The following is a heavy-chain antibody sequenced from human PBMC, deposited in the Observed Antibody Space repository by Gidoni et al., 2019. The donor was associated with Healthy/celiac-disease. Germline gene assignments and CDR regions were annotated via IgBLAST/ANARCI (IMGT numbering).Heavy chain of an antibody. Sequence: QVQLQESGPGLVKPSQTLSLTCTVSGGSISSGSYYCSWIRQPAGKGLEWIGRIYTSGSTNYNPSLKSRVTISVDTSKNQCSLKLSSVTAADTAVYYCARTLIGPGMATSYYYYYMDVWGKGTTVTVSS. CDR3: ARTLIGPGMATSYYYYYMDV. CDR2: IYTSGST. J-gene: IGHJ6*03. V-gene: IGHV4-61*02. D-gene: IGHD5-12*01. CDR1: GGSISSGSYY.